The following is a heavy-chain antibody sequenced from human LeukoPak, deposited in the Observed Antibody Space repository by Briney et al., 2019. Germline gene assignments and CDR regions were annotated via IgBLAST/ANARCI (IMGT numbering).Heavy chain of an antibody. CDR3: ARHEHYYDSSGYSTDFDY. CDR1: GGPINSNIYY. J-gene: IGHJ4*02. V-gene: IGHV4-39*01. D-gene: IGHD3-22*01. CDR2: IYYSGST. Sequence: PSETLSLTCNVSGGPINSNIYYWAWVRQPPGKGLEWIGSIYYSGSTYYNPSLKSRVTISVDTSKNQFSLKLSSVTAADTAVYYCARHEHYYDSSGYSTDFDYWGQGTLVTVSS.